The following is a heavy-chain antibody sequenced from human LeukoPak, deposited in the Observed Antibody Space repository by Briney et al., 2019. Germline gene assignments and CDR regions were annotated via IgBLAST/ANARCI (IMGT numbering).Heavy chain of an antibody. CDR1: GFTFSSYW. CDR3: ARGGGHYYDSSPIRY. V-gene: IGHV3-7*01. J-gene: IGHJ4*02. D-gene: IGHD3-22*01. Sequence: PGGSLRLSCAASGFTFSSYWMSWVRQAPGKGLEWVANIKQDGSEKYYVDSVKGRFTISRDNAKNSLYLQMNSPRAEDTAVYYCARGGGHYYDSSPIRYWGQGTLVTVSS. CDR2: IKQDGSEK.